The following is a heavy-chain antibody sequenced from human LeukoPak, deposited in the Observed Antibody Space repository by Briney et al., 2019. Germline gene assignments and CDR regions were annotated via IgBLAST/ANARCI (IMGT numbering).Heavy chain of an antibody. Sequence: GGSLRLSCAASGFTFSDHAMSWVRQAPAKGLEWVSSINGNGGGSYYIDSVKGRFTVSRDNSESALYLQMNSLRAEDTAVYYCARDLYSSSSGIDYWGQGTLVTVSS. CDR3: ARDLYSSSSGIDY. D-gene: IGHD6-6*01. J-gene: IGHJ4*02. CDR1: GFTFSDHA. CDR2: INGNGGGS. V-gene: IGHV3-23*01.